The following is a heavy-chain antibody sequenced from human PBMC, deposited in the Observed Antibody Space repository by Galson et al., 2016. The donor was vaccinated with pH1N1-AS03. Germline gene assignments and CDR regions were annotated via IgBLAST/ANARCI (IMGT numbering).Heavy chain of an antibody. CDR1: GYSFTNYW. CDR2: IYPGDADT. D-gene: IGHD2-15*01. Sequence: SGYSFTNYWTAWVRQMPGKGLEWMGIIYPGDADTRYSPSFQGPVIMSVDKSITTAHLQWTSLKASDTAIYYCARLSCSGATCTDDYFYMDVWGKGTTVIVSS. J-gene: IGHJ6*03. CDR3: ARLSCSGATCTDDYFYMDV. V-gene: IGHV5-51*01.